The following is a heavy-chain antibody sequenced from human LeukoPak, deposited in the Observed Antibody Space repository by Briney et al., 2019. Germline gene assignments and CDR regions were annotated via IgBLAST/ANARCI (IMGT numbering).Heavy chain of an antibody. D-gene: IGHD7-27*01. V-gene: IGHV3-23*01. CDR2: IGSSGGGI. Sequence: GGSLRLSCAASGFTFSTYTMYWVRHPPGKGLEWVSIIGSSGGGIHYADSVKGRFTISRDNSKNALYLQMNSLRVKDTAVYYCAIDPNWGTHSWGQGVLVTVSS. CDR3: AIDPNWGTHS. CDR1: GFTFSTYT. J-gene: IGHJ4*02.